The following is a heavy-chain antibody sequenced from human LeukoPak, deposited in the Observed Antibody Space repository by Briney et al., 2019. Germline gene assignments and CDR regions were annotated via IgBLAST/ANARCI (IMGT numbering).Heavy chain of an antibody. J-gene: IGHJ6*03. CDR2: ISAYNGNT. D-gene: IGHD2-8*01. CDR1: GYTFTSYG. Sequence: GASVKVSCKASGYTFTSYGISWVRQAPGQGLEWMGWISAYNGNTNYAQKLQGRVTMTTDTSTSTAYMELRSLRSDDTAVYYCARVRLHVDNGVWLTYYMDVWGKGTTVTVSS. CDR3: ARVRLHVDNGVWLTYYMDV. V-gene: IGHV1-18*01.